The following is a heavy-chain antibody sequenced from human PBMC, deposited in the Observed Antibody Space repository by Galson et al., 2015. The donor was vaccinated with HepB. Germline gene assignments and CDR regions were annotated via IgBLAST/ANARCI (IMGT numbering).Heavy chain of an antibody. CDR3: ARVGLLRFLEWSLDY. Sequence: ETLSLTCTVSGGSISSSSYYWGWIRQPPGKGLEWIGSIYYSGSTYYNPSLKSRVTISVDTSKNQFSLKLSSVTAADTAVYYCARVGLLRFLEWSLDYWGQGTLVTVSS. CDR1: GGSISSSSYY. J-gene: IGHJ4*02. V-gene: IGHV4-39*07. CDR2: IYYSGST. D-gene: IGHD3-3*01.